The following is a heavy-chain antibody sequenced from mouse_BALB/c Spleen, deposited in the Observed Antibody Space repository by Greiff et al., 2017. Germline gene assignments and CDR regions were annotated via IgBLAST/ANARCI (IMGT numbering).Heavy chain of an antibody. D-gene: IGHD2-4*01. J-gene: IGHJ3*01. CDR1: GFNIKDTY. CDR3: ARLRGLRQVAY. V-gene: IGHV14-3*02. CDR2: IDPANGNT. Sequence: VQLQQSGAELVKPGASVKLSCTASGFNIKDTYMHWVKQRPEQGLEWIGRIDPANGNTKYDPKFQGKATITADTSSNTAYLQLSSLTSEDTAVYYCARLRGLRQVAYWGQGTLVTVSA.